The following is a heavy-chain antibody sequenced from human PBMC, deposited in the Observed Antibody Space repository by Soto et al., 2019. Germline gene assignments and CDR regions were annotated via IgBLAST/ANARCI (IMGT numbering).Heavy chain of an antibody. Sequence: ASVKVSCKASGYTFTGYYMHWVRQAPGQGLEWMGWINPNSGGTNYAQKFQGWVTMTRDTSISTAYMELSRLRSDDTAVYYCARASLITGEKMSNWFDPWGQGTLVTVSS. CDR1: GYTFTGYY. J-gene: IGHJ5*02. CDR3: ARASLITGEKMSNWFDP. D-gene: IGHD7-27*01. CDR2: INPNSGGT. V-gene: IGHV1-2*04.